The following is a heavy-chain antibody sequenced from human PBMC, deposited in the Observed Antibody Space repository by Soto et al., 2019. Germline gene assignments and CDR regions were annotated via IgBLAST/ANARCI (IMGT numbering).Heavy chain of an antibody. Sequence: SETLSLTCTVSGGSISSYYGSWIRQPPGKGLEWIGYIYYSGSTNYNLSLKSRVTISVDTCKNQFSLKLSSVTAAKPAVSYCGRDLEVGWLGVSYVMDVWGEAAKVTV. CDR2: IYYSGST. CDR3: GRDLEVGWLGVSYVMDV. CDR1: GGSISSYY. D-gene: IGHD3-10*01. J-gene: IGHJ6*01. V-gene: IGHV4-59*01.